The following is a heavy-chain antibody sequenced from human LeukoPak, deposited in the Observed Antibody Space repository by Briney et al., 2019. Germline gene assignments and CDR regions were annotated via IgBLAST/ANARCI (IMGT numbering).Heavy chain of an antibody. V-gene: IGHV3-21*01. CDR2: ISSTGSNI. Sequence: GGSLRLSCAASGFIFSTYSMDWVRQAPGKGLEWVSSISSTGSNIDYADSVKGRFTISRDNAKNSLYLQMNSLRVEDTAVYYCARDPRTVRIWGQGTLVTVSS. J-gene: IGHJ4*02. CDR3: ARDPRTVRI. D-gene: IGHD1-1*01. CDR1: GFIFSTYS.